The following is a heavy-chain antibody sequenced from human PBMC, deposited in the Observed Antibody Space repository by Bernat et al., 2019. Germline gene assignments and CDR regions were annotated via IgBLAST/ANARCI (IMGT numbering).Heavy chain of an antibody. J-gene: IGHJ4*02. V-gene: IGHV3-48*01. D-gene: IGHD3-10*01. Sequence: EVQLVESGGGLVQPGGSLRLSCAASGFTFSSYSMNWVRQAPGKGLEWVSYISSSSSSIYYADSVKGRFTISRDNAKNSLYLQMNSLRAEDTAVYYCARDSYGSGSYYNRYFDYWGQGTLVTVSS. CDR2: ISSSSSSI. CDR1: GFTFSSYS. CDR3: ARDSYGSGSYYNRYFDY.